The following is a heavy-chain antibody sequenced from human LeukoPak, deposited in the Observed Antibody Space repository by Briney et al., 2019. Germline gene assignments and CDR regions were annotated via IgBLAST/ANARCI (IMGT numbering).Heavy chain of an antibody. CDR2: MYYSGST. V-gene: IGHV4-39*01. Sequence: SETLSLTCTVSGGSISTSTYYWGWIRQPPGKGLEWIGSMYYSGSTYYNPSLKSRVTISVDTSKNQFTSKNQFSLKLSSVTAADTAVYYCARIGGNLGFVDYWGQGTLVTVSS. CDR3: ARIGGNLGFVDY. J-gene: IGHJ4*02. D-gene: IGHD4-23*01. CDR1: GGSISTSTYY.